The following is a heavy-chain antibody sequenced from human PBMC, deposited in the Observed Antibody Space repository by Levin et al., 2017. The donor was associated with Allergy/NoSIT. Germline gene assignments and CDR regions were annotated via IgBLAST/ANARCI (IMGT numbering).Heavy chain of an antibody. CDR2: IHPGNGNT. Sequence: GESLKISCQASGFTFTASALHWVRQAPGQRLEWMGWIHPGNGNTRYSQNFQGRLTFTRDTSASTAYLELSSLTSEDTAVYYCARDRRSGNTDGFDIWGQGTMVTVSS. V-gene: IGHV1-3*01. CDR3: ARDRRSGNTDGFDI. CDR1: GFTFTASA. J-gene: IGHJ3*02. D-gene: IGHD1-26*01.